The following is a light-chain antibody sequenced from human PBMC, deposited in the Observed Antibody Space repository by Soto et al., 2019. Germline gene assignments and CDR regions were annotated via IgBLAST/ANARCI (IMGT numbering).Light chain of an antibody. CDR3: SSYTSSSTYV. V-gene: IGLV2-14*01. CDR2: EVS. Sequence: QSVLTQPASVSGSPGQSITISCTGTSSDVGGYNYVSWYQQHPGKAPKLMIYEVSNRPSGVSNRFSGSKSGNTASLTISGLQAEDEAASYCSSYTSSSTYVFGTGTKLTVL. CDR1: SSDVGGYNY. J-gene: IGLJ1*01.